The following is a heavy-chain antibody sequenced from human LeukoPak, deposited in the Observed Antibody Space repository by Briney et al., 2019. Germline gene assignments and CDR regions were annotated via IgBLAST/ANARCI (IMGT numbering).Heavy chain of an antibody. CDR1: GFTFSSYS. J-gene: IGHJ4*02. CDR2: ISCSSSYI. Sequence: PGGSLRLSCAASGFTFSSYSMNWVRQAPGKGLEWVSSISCSSSYIYYADSVKGRFTISRDNAKNSLYLQMNSLRAEDTAVYYCATDYYDSSGSDYWGQGTLVTVSS. V-gene: IGHV3-21*01. D-gene: IGHD3-22*01. CDR3: ATDYYDSSGSDY.